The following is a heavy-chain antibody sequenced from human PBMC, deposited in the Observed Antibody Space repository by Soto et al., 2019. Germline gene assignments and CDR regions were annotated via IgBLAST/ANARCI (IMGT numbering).Heavy chain of an antibody. Sequence: EVQLVESGGGLVQPGGSLRLSCAASAFTFSRYWMSWVRHAPGKGLEWVANIKDDGSGKYYVDSAKGRFTISRDNAKNSLYLQMNSLRDEDTAMYYCATSNHGWDGEVYWGQGVLVTVSA. CDR3: ATSNHGWDGEVY. V-gene: IGHV3-7*01. J-gene: IGHJ4*02. D-gene: IGHD3-10*01. CDR1: AFTFSRYW. CDR2: IKDDGSGK.